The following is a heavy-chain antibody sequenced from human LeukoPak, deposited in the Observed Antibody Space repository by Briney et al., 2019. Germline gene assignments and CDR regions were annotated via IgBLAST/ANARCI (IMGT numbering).Heavy chain of an antibody. Sequence: PSETLSLTCTVSGGSVSSGSYYWSWIRQPPGKGLEWIGYIYYSGSANYNPSLKSRVTISVDTSKNQFSLKLSSVTAADTAVYYCARDRIGRRQSEFDYWGQGTLVTVSS. J-gene: IGHJ4*02. V-gene: IGHV4-61*01. CDR3: ARDRIGRRQSEFDY. CDR1: GGSVSSGSYY. CDR2: IYYSGSA. D-gene: IGHD1-14*01.